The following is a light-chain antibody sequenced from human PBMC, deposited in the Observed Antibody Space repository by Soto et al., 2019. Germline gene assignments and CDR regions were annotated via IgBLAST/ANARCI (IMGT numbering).Light chain of an antibody. CDR1: SNDVGGYNY. CDR2: EVS. V-gene: IGLV2-14*01. CDR3: SSHSATSPYV. J-gene: IGLJ1*01. Sequence: QSVLTQPASVSGSPGQSITISCTGTSNDVGGYNYVSWYQQQPGKAPKLIIYEVSHRPSGISNRFSGSKSGNTASLTISALHVEDEADYYCSSHSATSPYVFGTGTKLTVL.